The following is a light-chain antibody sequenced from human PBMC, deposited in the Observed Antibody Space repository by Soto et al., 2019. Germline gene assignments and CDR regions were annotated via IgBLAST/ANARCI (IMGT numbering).Light chain of an antibody. CDR1: SSDVGSYSL. Sequence: QSVLTQPASVFGSPGQSITISCTGSSSDVGSYSLVSWYQQHPGKAPKLVIYEGSKRPSGVSNRFSGSKSGNTASLTISGLQAEDEADYYCCSYAGSSTLVFGGGTKVTVL. V-gene: IGLV2-23*01. J-gene: IGLJ2*01. CDR3: CSYAGSSTLV. CDR2: EGS.